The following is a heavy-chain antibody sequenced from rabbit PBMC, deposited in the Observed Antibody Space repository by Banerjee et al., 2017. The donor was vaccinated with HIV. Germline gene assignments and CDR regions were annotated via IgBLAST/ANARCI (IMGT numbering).Heavy chain of an antibody. J-gene: IGHJ4*01. Sequence: QSLEESGGDLVKPGASLALTCAASGFSFSSNYYICWVRQAPGKGLEWIACIGAGSTGSTYYASWAKGRFTISKTSSTTVTLQMTSLTAADTATYFCARDLVGVIGWNFYLWGPGTLVTVS. CDR3: ARDLVGVIGWNFYL. CDR2: IGAGSTGST. D-gene: IGHD1-1*01. CDR1: GFSFSSNYY. V-gene: IGHV1S40*01.